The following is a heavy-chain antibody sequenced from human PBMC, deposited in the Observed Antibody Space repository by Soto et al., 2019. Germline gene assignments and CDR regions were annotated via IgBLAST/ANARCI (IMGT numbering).Heavy chain of an antibody. D-gene: IGHD1-26*01. V-gene: IGHV3-23*01. J-gene: IGHJ6*02. CDR1: LSSYA. CDR2: ISGSGGST. CDR3: AKSDLFVGRTIYGMVV. Sequence: LXLSCAVSLSSYAMTWVRQAPGKGLEWVAGISGSGGSTNYAVSVKGRFTISRDNDENTVYLQMNSLRAADTAVYYCAKSDLFVGRTIYGMVVWDPGTTVTVFS.